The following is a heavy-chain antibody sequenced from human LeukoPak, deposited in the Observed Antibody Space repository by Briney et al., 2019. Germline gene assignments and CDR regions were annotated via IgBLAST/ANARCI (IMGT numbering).Heavy chain of an antibody. Sequence: SETLSLTXTASGGSISSYYWSWIRQPAGKGLEWIGRIYTSGSTNYNPSLKSRVTISVDTSKNQFSLKLSSVTAADTAVYYCARQITIFGVVPDAFDIWSQGTMVTVSS. CDR2: IYTSGST. CDR1: GGSISSYY. D-gene: IGHD3-3*01. CDR3: ARQITIFGVVPDAFDI. J-gene: IGHJ3*02. V-gene: IGHV4-4*07.